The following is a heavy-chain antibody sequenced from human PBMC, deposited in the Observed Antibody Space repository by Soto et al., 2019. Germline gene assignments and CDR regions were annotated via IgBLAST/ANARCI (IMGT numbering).Heavy chain of an antibody. V-gene: IGHV2-5*01. J-gene: IGHJ5*02. CDR3: AIIGSSGCYGWFDP. D-gene: IGHD6-19*01. CDR2: IYWNDDK. CDR1: GFSLRTIGVG. Sequence: SGPSLVNPTQTLALTCTFSGFSLRTIGVGVGWIRQPPGKALEWLGFIYWNDDKRYSPSLKSRLTITKDTSKNQVVLTMTNMDPVDTATYYCAIIGSSGCYGWFDPWGQGT.